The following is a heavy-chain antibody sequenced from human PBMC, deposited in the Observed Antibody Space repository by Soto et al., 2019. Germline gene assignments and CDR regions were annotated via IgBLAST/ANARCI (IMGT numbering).Heavy chain of an antibody. CDR1: GGTFSSYA. D-gene: IGHD3-22*01. CDR2: IIPIFGTA. CDR3: ARAANLGYYYDSSGHFDY. J-gene: IGHJ4*02. Sequence: VASVKVSCKASGGTFSSYAISWVRQAPGQGLEWMGGIIPIFGTANYAQKFQGRVTITADRSTSTAYMELSSLRSEDTAVYYCARAANLGYYYDSSGHFDYWGQGTLVTVSS. V-gene: IGHV1-69*06.